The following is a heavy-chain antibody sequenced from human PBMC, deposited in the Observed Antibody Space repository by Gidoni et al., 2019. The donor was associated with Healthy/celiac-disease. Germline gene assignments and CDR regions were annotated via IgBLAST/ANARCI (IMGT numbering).Heavy chain of an antibody. V-gene: IGHV3-48*01. CDR3: ARDLGYCGSTSCYTGAGDY. CDR2: ISSSSSTI. Sequence: EVQLVESGGGLVQPGGSLRLSCAASGCTFSSYSMNWVRQAPGKGLEWVSYISSSSSTIYYADSVKGRFTISRDNAKNSLYLQMNSLRAEDTAVYYCARDLGYCGSTSCYTGAGDYWGQGTLVTVSS. CDR1: GCTFSSYS. D-gene: IGHD2-2*02. J-gene: IGHJ4*02.